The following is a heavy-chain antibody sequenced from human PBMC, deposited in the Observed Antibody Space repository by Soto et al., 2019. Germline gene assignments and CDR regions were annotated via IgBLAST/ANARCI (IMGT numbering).Heavy chain of an antibody. D-gene: IGHD6-19*01. J-gene: IGHJ6*02. CDR3: AKDLSSRSGSTPGGYYYYGMDV. CDR2: ISYDGSNK. V-gene: IGHV3-30*18. Sequence: GGSLRLSCAASGFTFSSYGMHWVRQAPGKGLEWVAVISYDGSNKYYADSVKGRFTISRDNSKNTLYLQMNSLRAEDTAVYYCAKDLSSRSGSTPGGYYYYGMDVWGQGTTVTVSS. CDR1: GFTFSSYG.